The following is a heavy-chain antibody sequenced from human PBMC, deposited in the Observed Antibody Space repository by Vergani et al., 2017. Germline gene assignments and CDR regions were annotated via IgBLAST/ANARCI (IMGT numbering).Heavy chain of an antibody. Sequence: QVQLQQWGAGLLKPSETLSLTCAVYGGSFSGYYWSWIRQPPGKGLEWNGAINHSGSTNYNPSLKSRVTISVDTSKNQFSLKLSSVTAADTAVYYCARGNYYDSSGYYGTSDFDYWGQGTLVTVSS. J-gene: IGHJ4*02. V-gene: IGHV4-34*01. D-gene: IGHD3-22*01. CDR3: ARGNYYDSSGYYGTSDFDY. CDR2: INHSGST. CDR1: GGSFSGYY.